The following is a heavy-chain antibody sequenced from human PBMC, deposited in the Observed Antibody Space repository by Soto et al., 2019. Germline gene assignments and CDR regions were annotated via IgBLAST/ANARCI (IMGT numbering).Heavy chain of an antibody. CDR2: IYYSGST. V-gene: IGHV4-61*01. CDR1: GGSVSSGRYY. CDR3: ARMTTMTYYFDY. D-gene: IGHD4-17*01. Sequence: SETLSLTCTVSGGSVSSGRYYWSWIRQPPGKGLEWIGYIYYSGSTNYNPSLKSRVTISVDTSKNQFSLKLSSVTAADTAVYYCARMTTMTYYFDYWGQGTLVTVSS. J-gene: IGHJ4*02.